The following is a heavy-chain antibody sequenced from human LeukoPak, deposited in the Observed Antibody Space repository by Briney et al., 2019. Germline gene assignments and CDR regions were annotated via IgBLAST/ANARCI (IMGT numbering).Heavy chain of an antibody. Sequence: WGTLSLPCPVPGGSISSSSYYGGGIRQAPGKGLEWIGSIYYSGSTYYNPSLKSRLTISVDTSKNQFSLKLTSVTAADTAVYYCARLVIASSYFDYWGQGTLVTVSS. D-gene: IGHD2-15*01. J-gene: IGHJ4*02. CDR1: GGSISSSSYY. CDR2: IYYSGST. CDR3: ARLVIASSYFDY. V-gene: IGHV4-39*01.